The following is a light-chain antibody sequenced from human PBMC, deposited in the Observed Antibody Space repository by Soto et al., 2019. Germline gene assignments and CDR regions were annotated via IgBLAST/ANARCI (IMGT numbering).Light chain of an antibody. CDR3: QQCNSWPQWT. CDR1: QSVSTF. Sequence: EIVLTQSPATLSLSPGERATLSCRASQSVSTFFAWYQQKPGQAPRLLIYDASNRATGIPTRFSGSGSGTDFTLTISRLEPEDFAVYYCQQCNSWPQWTFGQGTKVDIK. CDR2: DAS. V-gene: IGKV3-11*01. J-gene: IGKJ1*01.